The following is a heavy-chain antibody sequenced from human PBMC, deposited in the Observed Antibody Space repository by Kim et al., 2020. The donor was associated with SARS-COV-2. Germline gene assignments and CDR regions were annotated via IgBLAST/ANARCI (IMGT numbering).Heavy chain of an antibody. CDR1: GSKVSTYW. D-gene: IGHD3-16*02. J-gene: IGHJ4*02. CDR3: ATGPGVITNYYFEI. Sequence: GESLKISCQASGSKVSTYWIGWVRQLPGKGLELMGVIHPRDSDARYSQSFQGLVTISTDGSGAYLHLSALKASDTAFYYCATGPGVITNYYFEIWGQGTLVTVSS. V-gene: IGHV5-51*01. CDR2: IHPRDSDA.